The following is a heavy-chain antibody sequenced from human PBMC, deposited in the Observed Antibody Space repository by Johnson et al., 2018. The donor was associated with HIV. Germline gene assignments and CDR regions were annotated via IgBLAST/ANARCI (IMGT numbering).Heavy chain of an antibody. V-gene: IGHV3-7*01. CDR1: GFTFTSYA. Sequence: MQLVESGGGVVQPGRSLRLSCAASGFTFTSYAMHWVRQAPGKGLEWVANIKQDGSEKYYVDSVKGRFTISRDNAKNSLYLQMSSLRAEDTALYYCARGSSGSFDLWGRGTMVTVSS. J-gene: IGHJ3*01. D-gene: IGHD6-6*01. CDR2: IKQDGSEK. CDR3: ARGSSGSFDL.